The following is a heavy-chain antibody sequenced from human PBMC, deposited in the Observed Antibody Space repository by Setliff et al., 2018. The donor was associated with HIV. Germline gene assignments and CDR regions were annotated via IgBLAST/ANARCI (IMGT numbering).Heavy chain of an antibody. J-gene: IGHJ3*02. D-gene: IGHD3-10*01. CDR2: FDPEKGET. CDR1: GYTLTKLS. Sequence: GASVKVSCKVSGYTLTKLSIHWVRQAPGKGLEWMGGFDPEKGETVYAQKLQGRVTMTDDTSTDTAYMELSSLGSEDTAVYFCWFGEPVGPFDIWGQGTRVTVSS. CDR3: WFGEPVGPFDI. V-gene: IGHV1-24*01.